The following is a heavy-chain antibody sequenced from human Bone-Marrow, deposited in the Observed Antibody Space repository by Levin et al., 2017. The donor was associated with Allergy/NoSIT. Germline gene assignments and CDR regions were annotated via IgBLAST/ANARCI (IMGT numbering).Heavy chain of an antibody. CDR1: GYSFTSYW. Sequence: PGGSLRLSCKGSGYSFTSYWISWVRQMPGKGLEWMGRIDPSDSYTNYSPSFQGHVTISADKSISTAYLQWSSLKASDTAMYYCARHYRGSGVNDAFDIWGQGTMVTVSS. D-gene: IGHD3-10*01. CDR2: IDPSDSYT. CDR3: ARHYRGSGVNDAFDI. V-gene: IGHV5-10-1*01. J-gene: IGHJ3*02.